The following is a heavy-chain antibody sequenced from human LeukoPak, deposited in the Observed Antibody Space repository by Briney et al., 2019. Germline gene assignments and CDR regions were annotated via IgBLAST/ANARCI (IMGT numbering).Heavy chain of an antibody. CDR3: AKDGLRGVINYFDY. V-gene: IGHV3-23*01. Sequence: GGSLRLSCAASGFTFSSYAMSWVRQAQGKGLKWASAISGSGGSTYYADSVKGRFTISRDNSKNTLYLQMNSLRAEDTAVYYCAKDGLRGVINYFDYWGQGTLVTVSS. D-gene: IGHD3-10*01. CDR2: ISGSGGST. CDR1: GFTFSSYA. J-gene: IGHJ4*02.